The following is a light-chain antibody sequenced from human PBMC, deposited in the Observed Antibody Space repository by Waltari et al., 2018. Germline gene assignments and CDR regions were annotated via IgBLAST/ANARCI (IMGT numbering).Light chain of an antibody. V-gene: IGLV2-14*03. CDR1: SRDIGGYNY. CDR3: ISYTSGTTDWV. Sequence: HSALTQPASVSGSPVQSITISCSGTSRDIGGYNYVSGYQQHPGKAPKLLIYDFTNRPSGVSNRFSGSKSGNTASLTISGLQAEDEAVYFCISYTSGTTDWVFGGGTKLTVL. J-gene: IGLJ3*02. CDR2: DFT.